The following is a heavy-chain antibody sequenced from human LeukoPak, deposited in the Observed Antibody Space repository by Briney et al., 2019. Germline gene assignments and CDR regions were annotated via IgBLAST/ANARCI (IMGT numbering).Heavy chain of an antibody. CDR3: AREFPSGSYFS. CDR1: GYTLTELS. Sequence: SVKVSCKVSGYTLTELSMHWVRQAPGQGLEWMGGIIPIFGTANYAQKFQGRVTITTDESTSTAYMELSSLRSEDTAVYYCAREFPSGSYFSWGQGTLVTVSS. CDR2: IIPIFGTA. J-gene: IGHJ4*02. D-gene: IGHD1-26*01. V-gene: IGHV1-69*05.